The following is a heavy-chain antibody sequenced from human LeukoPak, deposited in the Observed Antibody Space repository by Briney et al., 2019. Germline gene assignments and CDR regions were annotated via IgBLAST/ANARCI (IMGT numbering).Heavy chain of an antibody. V-gene: IGHV1-2*02. CDR2: INPNSGGT. J-gene: IGHJ4*02. Sequence: GASVKVSCKISGYTLTEVSMHWVRQAPGQGLEWMGWINPNSGGTNYAQKFQGRVTMTRDTSISTAYMELSRLRSDDTAVYYCARPIAVAGIGVGYWGQGTLVTVSS. D-gene: IGHD6-19*01. CDR3: ARPIAVAGIGVGY. CDR1: GYTLTEVS.